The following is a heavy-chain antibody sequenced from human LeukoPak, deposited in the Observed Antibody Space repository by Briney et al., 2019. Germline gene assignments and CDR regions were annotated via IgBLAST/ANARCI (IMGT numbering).Heavy chain of an antibody. J-gene: IGHJ4*02. D-gene: IGHD1-26*01. V-gene: IGHV3-30-3*01. CDR3: AREGSVGPTSY. Sequence: GRSLRLSCAASGFTFSSYAMHWVRQAPGKGLEWVAVISYDGSNKYYADSVKGRFTISRDNSKNTLYLQMNSLRAEDTAVYYCAREGSVGPTSYWGQGTLVTVSS. CDR1: GFTFSSYA. CDR2: ISYDGSNK.